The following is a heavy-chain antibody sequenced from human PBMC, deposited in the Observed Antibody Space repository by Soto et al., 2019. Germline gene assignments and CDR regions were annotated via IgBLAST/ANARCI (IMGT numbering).Heavy chain of an antibody. D-gene: IGHD3-22*01. CDR3: AKDTYYYDSSGYYVFED. J-gene: IGHJ4*02. Sequence: QLQLVESGGGVVQPGRSLRLSCADSGFTFSSYGMHWVRQAPGKGLEWVAGISYDGSNKYYVDYVEGRFTISRDNYKNTLYLQMNSLRAEDTAVYYCAKDTYYYDSSGYYVFEDWGQGNLVTVSS. CDR2: ISYDGSNK. V-gene: IGHV3-30*18. CDR1: GFTFSSYG.